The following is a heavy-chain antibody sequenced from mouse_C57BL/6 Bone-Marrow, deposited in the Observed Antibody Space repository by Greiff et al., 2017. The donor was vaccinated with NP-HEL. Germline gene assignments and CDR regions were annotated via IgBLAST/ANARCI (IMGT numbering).Heavy chain of an antibody. CDR3: TTDDYGSSSYWYFDV. V-gene: IGHV14-4*01. D-gene: IGHD1-1*01. Sequence: EVQLQQSGAELVRPGASVKLSCTASGFNIKDDYMHWVKQRPEQGLEWIGWIDPENGDTEYASKFQGKATITADTSSNTAYLQLSSLTSEDTAVYCCTTDDYGSSSYWYFDVWGTGTTVTVSS. CDR1: GFNIKDDY. CDR2: IDPENGDT. J-gene: IGHJ1*03.